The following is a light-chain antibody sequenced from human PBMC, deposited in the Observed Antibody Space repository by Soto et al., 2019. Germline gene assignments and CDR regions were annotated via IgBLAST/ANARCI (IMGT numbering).Light chain of an antibody. Sequence: DLQMTQSPSTLSASVGDRVTIICRASQNIGSWLAWYQQKPGKAPNLLIYKASSLEGGVPSRFSGSGSGTEFTLTISSLQPDDFATYYCQQYNSYSQWTFGQGTKVEIK. V-gene: IGKV1-5*03. CDR2: KAS. CDR3: QQYNSYSQWT. J-gene: IGKJ1*01. CDR1: QNIGSW.